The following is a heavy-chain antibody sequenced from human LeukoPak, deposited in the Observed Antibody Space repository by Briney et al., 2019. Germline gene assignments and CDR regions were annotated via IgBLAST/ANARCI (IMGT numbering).Heavy chain of an antibody. CDR3: ARDFEGEYYFDY. CDR2: ISYDGSNK. D-gene: IGHD3-16*01. J-gene: IGHJ4*02. V-gene: IGHV3-30*04. Sequence: GRSLRLSCAASGFTFSSYAMHWVRQAPGKGLEWVAVISYDGSNKYYADSVKGRFTISRDNSKNTLYLQMNSLRAEDTAVYYCARDFEGEYYFDYWGQGTLVTVSS. CDR1: GFTFSSYA.